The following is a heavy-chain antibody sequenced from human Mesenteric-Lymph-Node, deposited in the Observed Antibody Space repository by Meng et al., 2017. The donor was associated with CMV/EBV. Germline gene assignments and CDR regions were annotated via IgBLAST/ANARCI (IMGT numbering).Heavy chain of an antibody. CDR2: INTNGNT. Sequence: GESLKISCAASRFTFSSSAMTWVRQAPGRGLEWVSTINTNGNTYYADSVKGRFTVSRDNSENTLYLQMNSLRVEDTAVYYCANYAYQSGRRFDPWGQGTLVTVS. J-gene: IGHJ5*02. V-gene: IGHV3-23*01. D-gene: IGHD3-16*01. CDR3: ANYAYQSGRRFDP. CDR1: RFTFSSSA.